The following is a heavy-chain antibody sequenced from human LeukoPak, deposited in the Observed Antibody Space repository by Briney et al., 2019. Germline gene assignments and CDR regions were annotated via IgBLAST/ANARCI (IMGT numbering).Heavy chain of an antibody. D-gene: IGHD2-2*02. V-gene: IGHV3-33*01. Sequence: PGRSLRLSCAASGFTFSSYGMHWVRQAPDKGLEWVAVIWYDGSNKYYADSVKGRFTISRDNSKNTLYLQMNSLRAEDTAVYYCARVAAAITPVDYWGQGTLVTVSS. CDR2: IWYDGSNK. J-gene: IGHJ4*02. CDR1: GFTFSSYG. CDR3: ARVAAAITPVDY.